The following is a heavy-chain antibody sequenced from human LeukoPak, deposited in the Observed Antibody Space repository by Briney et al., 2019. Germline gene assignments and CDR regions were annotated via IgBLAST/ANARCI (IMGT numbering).Heavy chain of an antibody. CDR3: ARGGYYYDSSGYYSFDY. J-gene: IGHJ4*02. CDR1: GDSISTYY. D-gene: IGHD3-22*01. CDR2: IYYSGST. V-gene: IGHV4-39*07. Sequence: SETLSLTCTVSGDSISTYYWGWIRQPPGKGLEWIGSIYYSGSTYYNPSLKSRVTISVDTSKNQFSLKLSSVTAADTAVYYCARGGYYYDSSGYYSFDYWGQGTLVTVSS.